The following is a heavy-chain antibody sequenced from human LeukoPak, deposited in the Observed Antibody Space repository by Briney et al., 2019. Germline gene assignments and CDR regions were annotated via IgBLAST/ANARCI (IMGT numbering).Heavy chain of an antibody. V-gene: IGHV3-74*01. J-gene: IGHJ4*02. CDR1: AFTFSSYW. CDR3: ARDFDWGSGL. CDR2: IDPHGTIT. D-gene: IGHD7-27*01. Sequence: GGSLRLSCAASAFTFSSYWMHWVRQAPGKGLVWVSRIDPHGTITFYADSVKGRFTISRDNAKNTVYLQMNSLRAEDTAVYYCARDFDWGSGLWGQGTLVTVSS.